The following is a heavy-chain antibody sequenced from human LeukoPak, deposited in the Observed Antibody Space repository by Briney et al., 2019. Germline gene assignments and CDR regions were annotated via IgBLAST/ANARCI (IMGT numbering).Heavy chain of an antibody. Sequence: GESLKISCKGSGYTFTTYWIGWVRQMPGKGLEWMGIIYPGDPDTRYSPSFQGQVTISADKSISSAYLQWSSLKASDTAMYYCARLDSFRRLRYSPPLDYWGQGTLVTVSS. CDR2: IYPGDPDT. J-gene: IGHJ4*02. CDR3: ARLDSFRRLRYSPPLDY. D-gene: IGHD3-9*01. V-gene: IGHV5-51*01. CDR1: GYTFTTYW.